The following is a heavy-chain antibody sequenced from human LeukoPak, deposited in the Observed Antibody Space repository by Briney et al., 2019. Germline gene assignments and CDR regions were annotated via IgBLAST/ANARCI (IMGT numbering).Heavy chain of an antibody. D-gene: IGHD3-3*01. Sequence: SETLSLTCTVSGGSISSYYWSWIRQPAGKGLEWIGRIYTSGSTNYNPSLKSRVTMSVDTSKNQFSLKLSSVTAADSAVYYCARDLGVVTTNDAFDIWGQGTMVTVPS. CDR2: IYTSGST. CDR1: GGSISSYY. V-gene: IGHV4-4*07. CDR3: ARDLGVVTTNDAFDI. J-gene: IGHJ3*02.